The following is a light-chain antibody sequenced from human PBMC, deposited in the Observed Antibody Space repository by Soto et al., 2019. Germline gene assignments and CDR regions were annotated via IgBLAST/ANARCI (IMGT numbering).Light chain of an antibody. J-gene: IGKJ2*01. CDR2: GAS. CDR1: QTVNSN. Sequence: EIVMTQSPATLSVSPGERATLSCRASQTVNSNLAWYQQKPGQAPRLLMFGASSRATAIPARFSGSGSGTEFTLTISSLQSEDFAVYYCQQYNDWPRTFGQGTKLEIK. V-gene: IGKV3-15*01. CDR3: QQYNDWPRT.